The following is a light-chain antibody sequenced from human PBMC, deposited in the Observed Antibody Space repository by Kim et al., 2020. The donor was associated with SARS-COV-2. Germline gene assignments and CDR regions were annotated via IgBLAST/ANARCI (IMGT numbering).Light chain of an antibody. J-gene: IGKJ3*01. CDR1: QSISSY. CDR2: AAS. Sequence: SASVGDRVTITCRASQSISSYLNWYQQKPGKAPKLLIYAASSLQSGVPSRFSGSGSGTDFTLTISSLQPEEFATYYCQQSYSTPLFGPGTKVDIK. CDR3: QQSYSTPL. V-gene: IGKV1-39*01.